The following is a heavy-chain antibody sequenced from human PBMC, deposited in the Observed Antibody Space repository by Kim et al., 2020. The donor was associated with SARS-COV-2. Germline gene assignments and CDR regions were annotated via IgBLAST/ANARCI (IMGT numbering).Heavy chain of an antibody. D-gene: IGHD5-18*01. V-gene: IGHV1-69*13. CDR3: ARSPWIQLWLSAAGFDP. CDR2: IIPIFGTA. J-gene: IGHJ5*02. CDR1: GGTFSSYA. Sequence: SVKVSCKASGGTFSSYAISWVRQAPGQGLEWMGGIIPIFGTANYAQKFQGRVTITADESTSTAYMELSSLRSEDTAVYYCARSPWIQLWLSAAGFDPWGQGTLVTVSS.